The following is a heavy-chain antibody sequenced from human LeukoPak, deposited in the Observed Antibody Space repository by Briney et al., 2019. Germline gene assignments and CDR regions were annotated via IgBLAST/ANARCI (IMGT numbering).Heavy chain of an antibody. D-gene: IGHD4-11*01. Sequence: GGSPRLSCAASGFTFSSYGMSWVRQAPGKGLEWVSAISGSGGSTYYADSVKGRFTISRDNSKNTLYLQMNSLRAEDTAVYYCAKECGFTVTTCPFDYWGQGTLVTVSS. CDR1: GFTFSSYG. V-gene: IGHV3-23*01. J-gene: IGHJ4*02. CDR2: ISGSGGST. CDR3: AKECGFTVTTCPFDY.